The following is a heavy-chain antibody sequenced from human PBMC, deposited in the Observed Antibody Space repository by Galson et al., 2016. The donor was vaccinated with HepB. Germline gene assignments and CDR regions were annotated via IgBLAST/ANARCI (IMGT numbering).Heavy chain of an antibody. Sequence: SVKVSCKASGGTFSGHAISWVRQAPGQGPEWMGGIVPISATTNYAQKFQGRVTITADRSTSTVYMELSSLRFDDTAVYYCARVGHVYGNNYCDYGGQGTLVTVST. V-gene: IGHV1-69*06. D-gene: IGHD2/OR15-2a*01. J-gene: IGHJ4*02. CDR3: ARVGHVYGNNYCDY. CDR2: IVPISATT. CDR1: GGTFSGHA.